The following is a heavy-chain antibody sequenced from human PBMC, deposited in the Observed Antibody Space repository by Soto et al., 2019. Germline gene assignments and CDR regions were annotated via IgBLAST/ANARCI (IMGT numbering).Heavy chain of an antibody. D-gene: IGHD6-13*01. CDR1: GGTFSSYA. V-gene: IGHV1-69*01. Sequence: QVQLVQSGAEVKKPGSSVKVSCKASGGTFSSYAISWVRQAPGQGLEWMGGIIPIFGTANYAQKFQGRVTITADESTSTAYMELSSLRSEDTAVYYCASSLPYSSSWRGAGPTPPYYGMDVWGQGTTVTVSS. J-gene: IGHJ6*02. CDR3: ASSLPYSSSWRGAGPTPPYYGMDV. CDR2: IIPIFGTA.